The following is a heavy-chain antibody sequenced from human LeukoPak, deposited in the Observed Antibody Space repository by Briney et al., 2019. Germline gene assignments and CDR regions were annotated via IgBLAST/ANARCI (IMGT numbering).Heavy chain of an antibody. V-gene: IGHV3-9*01. Sequence: PGGSLRLSCAASGFNFDDYAMHWVRQAPGKGLEWVSGISWNSGSIVYADSVKGRFTISRDNAKNSLYLQMNSLRAEDTALYYCAKDAYYYGSGSRRTHYYYYYMDVWGKGTTVTVSS. CDR1: GFNFDDYA. D-gene: IGHD3-10*01. CDR2: ISWNSGSI. CDR3: AKDAYYYGSGSRRTHYYYYYMDV. J-gene: IGHJ6*03.